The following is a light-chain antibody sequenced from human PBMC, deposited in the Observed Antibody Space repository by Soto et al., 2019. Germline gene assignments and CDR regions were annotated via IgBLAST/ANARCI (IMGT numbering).Light chain of an antibody. V-gene: IGKV3-11*01. CDR1: QSVSSY. Sequence: IVVSQSPATLSLSKGERATLSCRASQSVSSYLAWYQQKPGQAPRLLIYDASNRATGIPARFSGSGSGTDFTLTISSLEPEDFAVYYCQQRSNWPTTFGQGTKVDIK. CDR3: QQRSNWPTT. CDR2: DAS. J-gene: IGKJ1*01.